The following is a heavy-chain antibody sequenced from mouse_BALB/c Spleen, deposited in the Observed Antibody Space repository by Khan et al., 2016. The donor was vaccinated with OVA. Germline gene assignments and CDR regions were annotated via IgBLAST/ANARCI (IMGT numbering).Heavy chain of an antibody. Sequence: DLVKPGASVKLSCKASGYTFTSYWINWIKQRLGQGLVWIGRIGPGSSNAYYNDMFKDKATLTVDTSSNPAHIQLSSLSSEDSAVYFWARENYYGRSCYAIDYWGQGTSVTVSA. CDR3: ARENYYGRSCYAIDY. CDR1: GYTFTSYW. J-gene: IGHJ4*01. D-gene: IGHD1-1*01. CDR2: IGPGSSNA. V-gene: IGHV1S41*01.